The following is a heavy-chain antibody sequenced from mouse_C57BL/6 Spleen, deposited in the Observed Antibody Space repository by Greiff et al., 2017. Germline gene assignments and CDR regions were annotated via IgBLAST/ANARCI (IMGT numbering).Heavy chain of an antibody. D-gene: IGHD2-4*01. CDR3: ANYDGYYAMDY. Sequence: VQLQQSGPELVKPGASVKISCKASGYSFTGYYMNWVKQSPEKSLEWIGEINPSTGGTTYNQKFKAKATLTVDKSSSTAYMQLKSLTSEDSAVYYCANYDGYYAMDYWGQGTSVTVSS. CDR2: INPSTGGT. CDR1: GYSFTGYY. J-gene: IGHJ4*01. V-gene: IGHV1-42*01.